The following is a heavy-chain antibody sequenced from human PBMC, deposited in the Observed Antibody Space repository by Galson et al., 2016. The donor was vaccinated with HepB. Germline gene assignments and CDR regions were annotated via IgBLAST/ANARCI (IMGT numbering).Heavy chain of an antibody. CDR1: GFTFSSYA. Sequence: SLRLSCAASGFTFSSYATHWVRQAPGKGLEWVAVISYDGSHKYYAASVKGRFTISRDNSKSTLYLQMNNVTTEDTAGYYCAKTPRILRYFDWISGLDYWGQGTLFIVSS. V-gene: IGHV3-30*18. D-gene: IGHD3-9*01. J-gene: IGHJ4*02. CDR2: ISYDGSHK. CDR3: AKTPRILRYFDWISGLDY.